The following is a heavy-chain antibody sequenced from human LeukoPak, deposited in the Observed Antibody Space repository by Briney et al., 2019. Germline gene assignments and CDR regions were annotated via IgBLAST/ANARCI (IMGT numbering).Heavy chain of an antibody. CDR2: MNPNSGNT. V-gene: IGHV1-8*01. CDR3: ARETLGYCSSTSCLKAFDI. Sequence: ASVSVSCKASGYTFTIYDINWVRQATGQGGEWMGWMNPNSGNTGYAQKFQGRVTMTRNTSISTAYMELSSLRSEDTAVYYCARETLGYCSSTSCLKAFDIWGQGTMVTVSS. CDR1: GYTFTIYD. J-gene: IGHJ3*02. D-gene: IGHD2-2*01.